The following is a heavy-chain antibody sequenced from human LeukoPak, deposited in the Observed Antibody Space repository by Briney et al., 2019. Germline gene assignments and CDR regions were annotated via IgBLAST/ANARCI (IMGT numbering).Heavy chain of an antibody. V-gene: IGHV3-21*01. J-gene: IGHJ6*03. CDR2: ISSSSSYI. CDR1: GFTFSDYS. D-gene: IGHD3/OR15-3a*01. Sequence: PGGSLRLSCAASGFTFSDYSMNWVRQAPGKGLEWVSSISSSSSYIYYADSVKGRFTISRDNAKNSLYLQMNSLRAEDTAVYYCARGGPPHCYYYMDVWGKGTTVTVSS. CDR3: ARGGPPHCYYYMDV.